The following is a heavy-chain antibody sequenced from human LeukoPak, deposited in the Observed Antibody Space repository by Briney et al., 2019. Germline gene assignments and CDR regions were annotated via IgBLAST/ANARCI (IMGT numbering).Heavy chain of an antibody. CDR1: GFTFSSYW. CDR2: IKQDGSEK. CDR3: ARVAEAGTWRSNDAFDI. V-gene: IGHV3-7*01. J-gene: IGHJ3*02. Sequence: GGSLRLSCAASGFTFSSYWMSWVRQAPGKGLEWVANIKQDGSEKYYVDSVKGRFTISRDNAKNSLYLQMKSLRDEDTAVYYCARVAEAGTWRSNDAFDIWGQGTMVTVSS. D-gene: IGHD6-13*01.